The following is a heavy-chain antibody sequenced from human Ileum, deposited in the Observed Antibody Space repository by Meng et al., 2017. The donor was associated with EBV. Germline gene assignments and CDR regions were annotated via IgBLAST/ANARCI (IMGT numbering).Heavy chain of an antibody. V-gene: IGHV4-61*01. CDR2: TYGSDI. CDR1: GGSVSSDSYR. D-gene: IGHD3-16*01. Sequence: QVQLQESGPGLVKPSETLSLTCAVSGGSVSSDSYRWSWIRQSPGRGLEWIGHTYGSDINYSPSFQSRVTISIDTAKNQLFLKLASVTAADTAMYYCAYYRVGRGGVGSWGQGTLVTVSS. CDR3: AYYRVGRGGVGS. J-gene: IGHJ4*02.